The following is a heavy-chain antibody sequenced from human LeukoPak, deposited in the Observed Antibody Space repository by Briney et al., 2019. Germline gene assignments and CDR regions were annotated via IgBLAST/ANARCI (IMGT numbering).Heavy chain of an antibody. Sequence: PGGTLRLSSAASGFTFCAYYMSWIPQAPGPERRWVSYISSSGSTIYYADSVKGRFTISRDNAKNSLYLQMNSLRAEDTAVYYCASTIPADAFDIWGQGTMVTVSS. D-gene: IGHD2-2*01. CDR2: ISSSGSTI. CDR1: GFTFCAYY. J-gene: IGHJ3*02. V-gene: IGHV3-11*01. CDR3: ASTIPADAFDI.